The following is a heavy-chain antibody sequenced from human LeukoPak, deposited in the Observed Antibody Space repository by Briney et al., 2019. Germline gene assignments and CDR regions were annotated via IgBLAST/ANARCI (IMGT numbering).Heavy chain of an antibody. V-gene: IGHV1-2*02. CDR3: ASDGAPAIAAAGESWFDP. Sequence: GASVKVSCKASGYTFTGYYMHWVRQAPGQGLEWMGWINPNSGGTNYAQKFQGRVTMTRDTSISTAYMELSRLRSDDTAVYYCASDGAPAIAAAGESWFDPWGQGTLVTVSS. CDR1: GYTFTGYY. D-gene: IGHD6-13*01. J-gene: IGHJ5*02. CDR2: INPNSGGT.